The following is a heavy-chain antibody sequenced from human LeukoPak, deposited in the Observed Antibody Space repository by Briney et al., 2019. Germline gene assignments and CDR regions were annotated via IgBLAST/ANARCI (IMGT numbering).Heavy chain of an antibody. D-gene: IGHD6-19*01. V-gene: IGHV1-2*02. Sequence: ASVNVSCKASGYTFTGYYMHWVRQAPGQGLEWMGWINPNSGGTNYAQKFQGRVTMTRDTSISTAYMELSRLRSDDTAVYYCARSKSSGWYMFDYWGQGTLVTVSS. J-gene: IGHJ4*02. CDR1: GYTFTGYY. CDR3: ARSKSSGWYMFDY. CDR2: INPNSGGT.